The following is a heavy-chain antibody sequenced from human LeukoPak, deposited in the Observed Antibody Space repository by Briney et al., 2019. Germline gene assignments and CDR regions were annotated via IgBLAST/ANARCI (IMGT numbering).Heavy chain of an antibody. Sequence: PSETLSLTCNVSGGSISSNYWSWIRQPPGKGLEWIGYIYYSGSTDYNPSLKSRVTISVDTSKTQLSLKLSSVTAADTAVYYCARDLSWYGMDVWGQGTTVTVPS. CDR3: ARDLSWYGMDV. CDR1: GGSISSNY. D-gene: IGHD2/OR15-2a*01. V-gene: IGHV4-59*01. CDR2: IYYSGST. J-gene: IGHJ6*02.